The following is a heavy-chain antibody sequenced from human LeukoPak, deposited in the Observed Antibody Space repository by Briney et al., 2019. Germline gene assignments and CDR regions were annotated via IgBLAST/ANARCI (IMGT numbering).Heavy chain of an antibody. D-gene: IGHD3-22*01. V-gene: IGHV3-23*01. CDR2: IGGSGGRT. CDR1: GITLSNYG. Sequence: GGSLRLSCAVSGITLSNYGMSWVRQAPGKGLEWVAGIGGSGGRTNYADSVKGRFTISRDNPKNTLYLQMNGLRAEDTAVYFCAKRGVVIRVILVGFHKEAYYFDSWGQGAPVIVSS. J-gene: IGHJ4*02. CDR3: AKRGVVIRVILVGFHKEAYYFDS.